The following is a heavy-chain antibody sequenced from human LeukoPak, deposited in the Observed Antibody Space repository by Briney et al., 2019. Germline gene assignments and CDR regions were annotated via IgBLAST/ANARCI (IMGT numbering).Heavy chain of an antibody. Sequence: PGGSLRLSCAASGFTFSSYWMSWVRQAPGKGLEWVADIKQDGSKEYYVDSVRGRFTISRDNAKNSLYLQMNSLRAEDTAVYCCARDFGDKNDWYHDYWGQGTLVTVSS. CDR1: GFTFSSYW. CDR3: ARDFGDKNDWYHDY. V-gene: IGHV3-7*01. D-gene: IGHD3-10*01. CDR2: IKQDGSKE. J-gene: IGHJ4*02.